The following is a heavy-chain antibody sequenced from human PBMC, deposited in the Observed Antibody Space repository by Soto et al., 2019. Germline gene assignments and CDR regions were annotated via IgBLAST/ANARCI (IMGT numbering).Heavy chain of an antibody. V-gene: IGHV3-30-3*02. J-gene: IGHJ4*02. D-gene: IGHD3-3*01. CDR2: VSYDGITK. CDR1: GFTFRSYP. CDR3: TKEGLFWSGSFDS. Sequence: PGGSLRLSCAAPGFTFRSYPMHWVRQAPGKGLEWVAIVSYDGITKYADSVKGRFTISRDNSNNTLFLQMNSLRTEDTAVYYCTKEGLFWSGSFDSWGQGTLVTVSS.